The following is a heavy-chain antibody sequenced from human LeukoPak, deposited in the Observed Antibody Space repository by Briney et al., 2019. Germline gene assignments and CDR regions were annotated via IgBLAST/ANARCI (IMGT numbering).Heavy chain of an antibody. Sequence: GGSLRLSCAASGFTFSSYDMRWVRQAPGKGLDWLAYIRNDESNKYYADSVKGRFTISRDNSKNTLYLQMNSLRAEDTAVYYCAKGIVTVPAVVDYWGQGTLVTVSS. CDR3: AKGIVTVPAVVDY. CDR1: GFTFSSYD. D-gene: IGHD2-2*01. J-gene: IGHJ4*02. V-gene: IGHV3-30*02. CDR2: IRNDESNK.